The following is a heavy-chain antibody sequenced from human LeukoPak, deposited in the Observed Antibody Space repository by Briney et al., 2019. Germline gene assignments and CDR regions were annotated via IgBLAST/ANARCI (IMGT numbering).Heavy chain of an antibody. CDR1: GFTFSNYA. CDR2: ISSDGSSI. Sequence: RPGGSLRLSCAASGFTFSNYAMYWVRQAPGKGLVWVSRISSDGSSIIYADSVKGRFTISRDIAKNTLYLQMNSLRAEDTAVYYCARAQMGAPTDYWGQGTLVTVSS. CDR3: ARAQMGAPTDY. J-gene: IGHJ4*02. V-gene: IGHV3-74*01. D-gene: IGHD1-26*01.